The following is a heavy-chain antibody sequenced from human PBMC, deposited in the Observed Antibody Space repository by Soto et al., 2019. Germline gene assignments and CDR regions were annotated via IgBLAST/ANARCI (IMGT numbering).Heavy chain of an antibody. D-gene: IGHD3-3*01. Sequence: PGGALRLSCAVSGFPFSGYFITLIRQAPGKGLEWISYINNDATYRKYADSVKGRFTVSRDNAKNSVFLQMNSLRPEDKALYYCGKGDTRLGVVHDWGPGPLITLSS. CDR3: GKGDTRLGVVHD. J-gene: IGHJ4*02. CDR1: GFPFSGYF. V-gene: IGHV3-11*06. CDR2: INNDATYR.